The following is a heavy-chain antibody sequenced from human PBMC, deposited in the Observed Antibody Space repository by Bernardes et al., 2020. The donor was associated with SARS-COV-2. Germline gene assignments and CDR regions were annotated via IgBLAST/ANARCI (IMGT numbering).Heavy chain of an antibody. CDR2: INPNSGGT. Sequence: ASVKVSCKASGYTFTGYYMHWVRQAPGQGLEWMGWINPNSGGTNYAQKFQGRVTMTRDTSISTAYMELSRLRSDDTAVYYCARARGRVVVAATGYFDYWGQGTLVTVSS. V-gene: IGHV1-2*02. CDR1: GYTFTGYY. J-gene: IGHJ4*02. D-gene: IGHD2-15*01. CDR3: ARARGRVVVAATGYFDY.